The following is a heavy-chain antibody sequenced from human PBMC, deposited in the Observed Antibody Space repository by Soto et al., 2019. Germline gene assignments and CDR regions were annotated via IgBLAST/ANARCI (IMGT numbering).Heavy chain of an antibody. D-gene: IGHD3-22*01. CDR2: ISAYNGNT. CDR3: ARDLITMIVVVPSTDGMDV. V-gene: IGHV1-18*04. Sequence: ASVKVSCKASGYTFTSYGISWVRQAPGQGLEWMGWISAYNGNTNYAQKLQGRVTMTTDTSTSTAYMELRSLRSDDTAVYYCARDLITMIVVVPSTDGMDVWGQGTTVTVSS. CDR1: GYTFTSYG. J-gene: IGHJ6*02.